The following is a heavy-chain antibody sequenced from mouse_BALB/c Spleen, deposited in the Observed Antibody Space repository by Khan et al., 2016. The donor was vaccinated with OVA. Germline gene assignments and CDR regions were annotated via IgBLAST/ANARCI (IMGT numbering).Heavy chain of an antibody. CDR1: GYSITSGYR. D-gene: IGHD3-3*01. J-gene: IGHJ1*01. CDR2: ISYDGSN. CDR3: ARGGTVVPYWYYDV. Sequence: EVQLQESGPGLVKPSQSLSLTCSVTGYSITSGYRWNWIRQFPGNKLEWMGYISYDGSNNYNTSLKNRISITRDTSKNQFFMKYNAVTTEDTATYDGARGGTVVPYWYYDVWGAGTTVTVSS. V-gene: IGHV3-6*02.